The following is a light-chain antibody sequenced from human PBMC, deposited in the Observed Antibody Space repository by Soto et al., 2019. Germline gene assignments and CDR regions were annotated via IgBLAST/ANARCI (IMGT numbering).Light chain of an antibody. CDR2: YVS. V-gene: IGLV2-11*01. CDR1: SSDV. Sequence: QSALTQPRSVSGSPGQSVTISCTGTSSDVVSWYHQHPGKAPKLIIYYVSQRPSGVPDRFSGSKSGNTASLTISGLQAEDEADYYCCSSAGGFTWVFGGGTKVTVL. CDR3: CSSAGGFTWV. J-gene: IGLJ3*02.